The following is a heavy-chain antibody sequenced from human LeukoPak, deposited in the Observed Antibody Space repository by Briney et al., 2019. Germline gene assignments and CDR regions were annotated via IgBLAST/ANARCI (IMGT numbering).Heavy chain of an antibody. J-gene: IGHJ6*03. CDR3: ARDRAPWNYYYYMDV. CDR1: GGSISSYY. V-gene: IGHV4-59*01. D-gene: IGHD5-12*01. CDR2: IYYSGST. Sequence: SETLSLTCTVSGGSISSYYWSWIRQPPGKGLAWIGYIYYSGSTNYNPSLNSRVTISVDTSKNQFSLKLSSVTAADTAVYYCARDRAPWNYYYYMDVWGKGTTVTVSS.